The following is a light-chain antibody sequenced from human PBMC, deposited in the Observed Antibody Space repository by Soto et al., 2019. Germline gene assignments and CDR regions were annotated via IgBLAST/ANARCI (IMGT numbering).Light chain of an antibody. J-gene: IGKJ3*01. CDR2: DAS. V-gene: IGKV3-11*01. CDR3: QQRSNWPIT. CDR1: QSVSSY. Sequence: EIVLTQSPATLSLSPGERATLSCRASQSVSSYLAWYQQKPGQAPRLLIYDASSRATAIPARFSGSGSGTDFTLTISSLEPEDFAVYYCQQRSNWPITFGPGTKVEIK.